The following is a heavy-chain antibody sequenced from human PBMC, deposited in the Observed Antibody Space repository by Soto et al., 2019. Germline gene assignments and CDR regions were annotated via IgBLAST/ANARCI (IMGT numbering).Heavy chain of an antibody. CDR2: IYWDDDK. CDR1: GFSLTETGMG. J-gene: IGHJ4*02. CDR3: AHRRSGYFDA. V-gene: IGHV2-5*02. Sequence: QITLKESGPTLVKPTQTLTLTCTFSGFSLTETGMGVGWIRQPPGKALEWRALIYWDDDKRYSPSLKRGLTISKDASKNQVVLTKTNVDAVDTATYYCAHRRSGYFDAWGQGTLVTVSS.